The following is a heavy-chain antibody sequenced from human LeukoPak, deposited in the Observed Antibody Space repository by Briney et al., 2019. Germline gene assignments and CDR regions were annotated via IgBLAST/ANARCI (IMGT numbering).Heavy chain of an antibody. J-gene: IGHJ4*02. D-gene: IGHD4/OR15-4a*01. V-gene: IGHV3-73*01. CDR1: GFTFSGSA. Sequence: GGSLRLSCAASGFTFSGSAMHWVGQAAGKGLEWVGRIRSKANSYATAYAASVKGRFTISRDDSKNTAYLQMNSLKPEDTAVYYCTRQPTTMVVTSGYWGQGTLVTVSS. CDR2: IRSKANSYAT. CDR3: TRQPTTMVVTSGY.